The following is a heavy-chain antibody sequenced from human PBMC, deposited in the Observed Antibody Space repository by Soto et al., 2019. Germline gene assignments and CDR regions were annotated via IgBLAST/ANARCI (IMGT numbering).Heavy chain of an antibody. J-gene: IGHJ6*03. D-gene: IGHD6-13*01. Sequence: QVQLQESGPGLVKPSETLSLTCTVSGGSISSYYWSWIRQPPGKGLEWIGYIYYSGSTNYNPSLKSRVTISVDTSKNQFSLKLSSVTAADTAVYYCARDHGEQQCYMDVWGKGTTVTVSS. V-gene: IGHV4-59*01. CDR1: GGSISSYY. CDR3: ARDHGEQQCYMDV. CDR2: IYYSGST.